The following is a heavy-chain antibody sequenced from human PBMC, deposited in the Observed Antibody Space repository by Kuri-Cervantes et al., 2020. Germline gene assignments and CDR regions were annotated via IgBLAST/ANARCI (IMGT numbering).Heavy chain of an antibody. D-gene: IGHD3-3*01. Sequence: SGATLVKPTQTLTLTCSFSGFSLRTSGVGVGWIRQPPGKALEWLALIYWNDDKRYSPSLKSRLTITKATSKNQVVLTMTNMDPVDTATYYCARQYYDFWSGYYYYGMDVWGQGTTVTVSS. CDR1: GFSLRTSGVG. CDR2: IYWNDDK. CDR3: ARQYYDFWSGYYYYGMDV. V-gene: IGHV2-5*01. J-gene: IGHJ6*02.